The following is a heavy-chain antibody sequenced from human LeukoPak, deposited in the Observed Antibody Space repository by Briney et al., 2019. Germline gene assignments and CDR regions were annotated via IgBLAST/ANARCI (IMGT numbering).Heavy chain of an antibody. V-gene: IGHV1-2*02. CDR3: ARTRADIAARPLFL. CDR1: GYTFTGYY. Sequence: ASVKVSCKASGYTFTGYYMHWVRQAPGRGLEWMGWISPNSGGTNYAQKFQGRVTMTRDTSISTAYMELSRLRSDDTAVYYCARTRADIAARPLFLWGQGTLVTVSS. CDR2: ISPNSGGT. D-gene: IGHD6-6*01. J-gene: IGHJ4*02.